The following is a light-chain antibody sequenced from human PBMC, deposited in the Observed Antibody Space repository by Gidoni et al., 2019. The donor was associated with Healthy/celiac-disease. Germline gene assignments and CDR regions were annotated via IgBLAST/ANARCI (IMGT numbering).Light chain of an antibody. CDR1: QSVLYSSNNKNY. CDR3: QQYYSTPLT. Sequence: IVIPQSPDSLAVSLGERATINCKSSQSVLYSSNNKNYLAWYPQKPGQPPRLLIYWASTRESGVPDRFSGSGSGTDFTLTISSLQAEDVAVYYCQQYYSTPLTFGGGTKVEIK. CDR2: WAS. J-gene: IGKJ4*01. V-gene: IGKV4-1*01.